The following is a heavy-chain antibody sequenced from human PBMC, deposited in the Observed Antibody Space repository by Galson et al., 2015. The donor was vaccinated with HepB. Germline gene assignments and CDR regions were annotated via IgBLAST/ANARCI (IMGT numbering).Heavy chain of an antibody. CDR2: ISYDGSNK. D-gene: IGHD3-3*01. V-gene: IGHV3-30-3*01. CDR1: GFTFSSYA. CDR3: ARAQKRGRFLEWTGVGYGMDV. J-gene: IGHJ6*02. Sequence: SLRLSCAASGFTFSSYAMHWVRQAPGKGLEWVAVISYDGSNKYYADSVKGRSTISRDNSKNTLYLQMNSLRAEDTAVYYCARAQKRGRFLEWTGVGYGMDVWGQGTTVTVSS.